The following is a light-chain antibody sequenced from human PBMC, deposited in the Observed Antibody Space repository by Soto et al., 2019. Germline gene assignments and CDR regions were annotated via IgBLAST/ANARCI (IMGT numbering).Light chain of an antibody. V-gene: IGLV2-14*03. CDR1: SSDVGGYNY. CDR3: SSYTRSNTGV. CDR2: DVT. J-gene: IGLJ3*02. Sequence: QSALTQPASVSGSPGQSITISCTGTSSDVGGYNYVSWYQQHPGKAPKLIIYDVTNRPSGVSNGFSGSKSGNTASLTISGLQAEDEADYYCSSYTRSNTGVFGGGTKLTVL.